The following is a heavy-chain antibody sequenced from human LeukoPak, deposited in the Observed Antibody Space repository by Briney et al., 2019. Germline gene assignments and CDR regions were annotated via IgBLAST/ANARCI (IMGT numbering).Heavy chain of an antibody. D-gene: IGHD5-12*01. V-gene: IGHV3-23*01. CDR3: AKGYSGYDY. CDR2: ISGSGGST. Sequence: GGSLRLSCAASGFTFSSYAMSWVRQAPGKGLEWVSAISGSGGSTYYADSVKGRFTISRDNAKNSLYLQMNSLRAEDTAAYYCAKGYSGYDYWGQGTLVTVSS. J-gene: IGHJ4*02. CDR1: GFTFSSYA.